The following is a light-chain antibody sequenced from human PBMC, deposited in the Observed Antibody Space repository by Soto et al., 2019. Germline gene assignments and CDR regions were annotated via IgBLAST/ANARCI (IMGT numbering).Light chain of an antibody. CDR1: NIGNKN. V-gene: IGLV3-9*01. CDR2: RNS. Sequence: SYELTQPLSVSVALGQTARITCGGNNIGNKNVHWYQQKPGQAPVLVIYRNSNRPSGIPERFSGSNSGNTATLTISRAQAGHEADYYCQVWDSSTVFGTGTKVTVL. CDR3: QVWDSSTV. J-gene: IGLJ1*01.